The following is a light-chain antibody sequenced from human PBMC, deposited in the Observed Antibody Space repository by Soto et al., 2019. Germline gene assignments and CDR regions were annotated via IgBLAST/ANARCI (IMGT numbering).Light chain of an antibody. CDR2: DVT. V-gene: IGLV2-14*03. CDR3: SSYTSSSTLYV. Sequence: QSALTQPASVSGSPGQSITISCTGTSSDVGRYNYVSWYQHHPGKAPTLLISDVTNRPSGVSNRFSGSKSGNTASLTISGLQAEDEADYYCSSYTSSSTLYVFGTGTKLTVL. CDR1: SSDVGRYNY. J-gene: IGLJ1*01.